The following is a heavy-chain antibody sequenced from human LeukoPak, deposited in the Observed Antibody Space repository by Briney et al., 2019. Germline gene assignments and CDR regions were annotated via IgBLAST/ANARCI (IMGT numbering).Heavy chain of an antibody. CDR1: GFTFDDYA. CDR2: ISWNSGRI. CDR3: AKDISITTSSGGMDY. J-gene: IGHJ4*02. V-gene: IGHV3-9*01. D-gene: IGHD2-2*01. Sequence: PGGSLRLSCAASGFTFDDYAMYWVRQAPGKGLEWVSGISWNSGRIAYGDSVKGRFTISRDNAKNSLYLQMNSLRAEDTALYYCAKDISITTSSGGMDYWGQGTLVTASS.